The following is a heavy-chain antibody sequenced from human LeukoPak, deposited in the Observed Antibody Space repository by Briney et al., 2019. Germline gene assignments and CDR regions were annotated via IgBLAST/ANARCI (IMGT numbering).Heavy chain of an antibody. CDR3: ARDRFKAHWFDP. CDR1: GGSFSSYY. CDR2: IYYSGST. Sequence: SETLSLTCAVYGGSFSSYYWSWIRQPPGKGLDWIGYIYYSGSTNYNPSLKSRVTISVDTSKNQFSLKLSSVTAADTAVYYCARDRFKAHWFDPWGQGTLVTVSS. J-gene: IGHJ5*02. V-gene: IGHV4-59*01.